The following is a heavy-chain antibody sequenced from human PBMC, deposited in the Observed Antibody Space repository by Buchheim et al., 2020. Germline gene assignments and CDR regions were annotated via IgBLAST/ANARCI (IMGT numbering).Heavy chain of an antibody. V-gene: IGHV3-13*01. D-gene: IGHD2-2*01. CDR3: ARGGRRAAATRSLGYYGMDV. J-gene: IGHJ6*02. Sequence: EVQVVESGGGLVQPGGSLRLSCVASGFTFRTYDMHWVRQAPGKGLEWVSGIGNAEDTYYQDSVKGRFTISSENAKSSLYLQMNSLGAGDTAVYYCARGGRRAAATRSLGYYGMDVWGQGTT. CDR2: IGNAEDT. CDR1: GFTFRTYD.